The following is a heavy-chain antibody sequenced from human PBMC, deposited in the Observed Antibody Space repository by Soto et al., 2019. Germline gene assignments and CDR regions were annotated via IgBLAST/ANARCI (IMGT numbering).Heavy chain of an antibody. V-gene: IGHV3-64D*06. CDR1: GFSFSNYA. CDR3: VKEMAPAAIGSLYYYYGMDV. J-gene: IGHJ6*02. D-gene: IGHD2-2*01. Sequence: GGSLRLSCSASGFSFSNYAMHRVRQAPGKGLQYVSGFSSKGGTTYYADSVKGRFTISRDNSKNTLYLQMSSLRPEDTAVHYCVKEMAPAAIGSLYYYYGMDVWGQGTTVTVSS. CDR2: FSSKGGTT.